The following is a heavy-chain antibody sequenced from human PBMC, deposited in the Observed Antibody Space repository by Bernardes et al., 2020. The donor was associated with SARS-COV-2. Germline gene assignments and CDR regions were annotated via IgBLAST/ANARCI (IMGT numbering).Heavy chain of an antibody. J-gene: IGHJ4*02. V-gene: IGHV4-59*08. CDR2: IHKSGNT. Sequence: SETLSLTCIVSGDSIGTYYLSWLRQPPGKGLEWIGFIHKSGNTNYNPSLKTRVSMSGDPSKNQFSLELSSVTAADTAVYYCARLSSGWYAIRDHWGQGILVTVSS. CDR3: ARLSSGWYAIRDH. D-gene: IGHD6-19*01. CDR1: GDSIGTYY.